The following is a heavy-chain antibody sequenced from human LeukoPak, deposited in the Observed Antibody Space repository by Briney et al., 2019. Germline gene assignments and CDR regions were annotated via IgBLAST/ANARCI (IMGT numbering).Heavy chain of an antibody. D-gene: IGHD3-16*01. Sequence: SETLSLTCTVSGYSISSGYYWGWIRQPPVKGLEWIGSIYHSGSTYYNPSLKSRVTISVDTSKNQFSLKLSSVTAADTAVYYCARDVSDEQGDDYWGQGTLVTVSS. CDR2: IYHSGST. CDR1: GYSISSGYY. J-gene: IGHJ4*02. V-gene: IGHV4-38-2*02. CDR3: ARDVSDEQGDDY.